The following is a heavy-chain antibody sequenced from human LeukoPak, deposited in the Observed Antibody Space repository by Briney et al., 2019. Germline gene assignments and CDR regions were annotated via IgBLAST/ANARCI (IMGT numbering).Heavy chain of an antibody. Sequence: GGSLRLSCAASGFTFSSYSMNWVRQAPGKGLEWVSSIRSSSSYMYYADSVKGRFTISRDNAKNSLYLQMNSLRAEDTAVYYCARHYSNWNYSYWGQGTLVTVSS. D-gene: IGHD1-7*01. V-gene: IGHV3-21*01. CDR2: IRSSSSYM. CDR1: GFTFSSYS. CDR3: ARHYSNWNYSY. J-gene: IGHJ4*02.